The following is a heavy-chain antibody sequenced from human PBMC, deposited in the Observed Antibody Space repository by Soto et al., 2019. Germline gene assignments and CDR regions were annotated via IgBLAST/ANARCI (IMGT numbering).Heavy chain of an antibody. V-gene: IGHV3-21*06. CDR2: ISISSSDR. J-gene: IGHJ4*01. CDR3: VRGMNHLF. CDR1: GLTLRTYT. Sequence: GGSLRLSCAASGLTLRTYTMNWVRQAPGKGLEWVSSISISSSDRYYADSVRGRFTISRDNAKNALYLQMNSLRADDTAGYFCVRGMNHLFWGQGTPVTVSS.